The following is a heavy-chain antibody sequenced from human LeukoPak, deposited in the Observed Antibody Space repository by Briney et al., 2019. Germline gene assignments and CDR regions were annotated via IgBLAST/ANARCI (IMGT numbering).Heavy chain of an antibody. CDR3: ARMSYFDY. J-gene: IGHJ4*02. Sequence: GGSLGLSCAASGFTLSSYAMHRVRQAPGKGLEWVAVISYDGSNKYYADSVKGRFTISRDNSKNTLYLQMNSLRAEDTAVYYCARMSYFDYWGQGTLVTVSS. CDR1: GFTLSSYA. CDR2: ISYDGSNK. V-gene: IGHV3-30*04.